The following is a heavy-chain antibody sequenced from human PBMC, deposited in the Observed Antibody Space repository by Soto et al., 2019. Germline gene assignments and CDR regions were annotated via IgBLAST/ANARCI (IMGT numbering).Heavy chain of an antibody. CDR1: GFTFSSYS. CDR2: ISSSSSYI. CDR3: ARVWVVGAPKIARFDY. D-gene: IGHD2-15*01. V-gene: IGHV3-21*01. J-gene: IGHJ4*02. Sequence: EVQLVESGGGLVKPGGSLRLSCAASGFTFSSYSMNWVRQAPGKGLEWVSSISSSSSYIYYADSVKGRFTISRDNAKNSLYLQMNSLRAEDTAVYYCARVWVVGAPKIARFDYGGQGTLVTVSS.